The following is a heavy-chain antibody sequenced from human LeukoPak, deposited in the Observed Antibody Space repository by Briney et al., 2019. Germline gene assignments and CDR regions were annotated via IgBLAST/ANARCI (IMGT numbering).Heavy chain of an antibody. J-gene: IGHJ3*02. CDR1: GGSLNSYC. V-gene: IGHV4-59*08. D-gene: IGHD2-2*01. Sequence: SETLSLTCTLSGGSLNSYCWRWILQPPGKGLEWLGYIYYRGSPNYNPSLKSRVPISVDTPKNQSSMKLASVDAADTAGFYFARHQFQLLVNDDAFDMWAQGTMVTVSS. CDR2: IYYRGSP. CDR3: ARHQFQLLVNDDAFDM.